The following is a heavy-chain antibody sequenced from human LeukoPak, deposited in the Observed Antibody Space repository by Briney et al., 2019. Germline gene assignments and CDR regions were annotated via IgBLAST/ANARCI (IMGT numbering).Heavy chain of an antibody. D-gene: IGHD2-2*01. CDR2: ISTSSRYI. Sequence: GGSLRLSCAASGFTLSNYDMNWVRQAPGKGLEWVSSISTSSRYIYYKDSVRGRFTISRAEATHSLYLEMNSLRAEDTAVYYCARADCSSSTCYLRRSWFDPWGQGTLVTVSS. CDR1: GFTLSNYD. J-gene: IGHJ5*02. CDR3: ARADCSSSTCYLRRSWFDP. V-gene: IGHV3-21*01.